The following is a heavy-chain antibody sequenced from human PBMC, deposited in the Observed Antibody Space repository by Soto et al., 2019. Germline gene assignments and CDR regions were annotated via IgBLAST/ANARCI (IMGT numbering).Heavy chain of an antibody. CDR3: ASEGVFSTMIVP. V-gene: IGHV1-58*01. Sequence: VASVKVSCKASGFTFTSSAVQWVRQARGQRLEWIGWIVVGSGNTNYAQKFQERVTITRDMSTSTAYMELSSLRFEDTAVYYCASEGVFSTMIVPWGQGALVTVSS. CDR1: GFTFTSSA. CDR2: IVVGSGNT. J-gene: IGHJ5*02. D-gene: IGHD3-22*01.